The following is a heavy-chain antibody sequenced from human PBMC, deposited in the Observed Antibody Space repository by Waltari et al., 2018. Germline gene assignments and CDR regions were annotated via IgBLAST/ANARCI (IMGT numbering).Heavy chain of an antibody. V-gene: IGHV4-34*01. J-gene: IGHJ6*03. CDR3: ARERTSMDV. CDR1: GGSFSGYY. Sequence: QPQLQESGPRLVKPSETLSLTCAVYGGSFSGYYWSWIRQPPGKGLEWIGEINHSGSTNYNPSLKSRVTISVDTSKNQFSLKLSSVTAADTAVYYCARERTSMDVWGKGTTVTVSS. CDR2: INHSGST.